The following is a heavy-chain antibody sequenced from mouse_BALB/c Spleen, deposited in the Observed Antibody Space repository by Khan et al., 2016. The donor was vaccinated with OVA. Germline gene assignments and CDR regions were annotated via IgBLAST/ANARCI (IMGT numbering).Heavy chain of an antibody. V-gene: IGHV2-2*02. CDR1: GFSLTSYG. CDR2: IWSGGIT. J-gene: IGHJ2*01. D-gene: IGHD1-1*02. Sequence: QVQLQQSGPGLVQPSQRLSITCTVSGFSLTSYGVHWVRQSPGKGLEWLGVIWSGGITDYNATFISRLSISKDISKSQVFFKMNSLQANDTAIYDCARNRNGYFDYWGQGTTLTDSS. CDR3: ARNRNGYFDY.